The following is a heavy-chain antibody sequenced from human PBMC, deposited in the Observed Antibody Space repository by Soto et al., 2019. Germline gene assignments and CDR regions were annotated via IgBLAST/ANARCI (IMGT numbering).Heavy chain of an antibody. J-gene: IGHJ1*01. V-gene: IGHV4-39*01. CDR3: AKYCSGGSCYGRGEYFQH. CDR1: GGSISSSSYY. Sequence: QLQLQESGPGLVKPSETLSLTCTVSGGSISSSSYYWGWIRQPPGKGLEWIGSIYYSGSTYYNPSLTSRVTISVDTSKNQFSLKLSSVTAADTAVYYCAKYCSGGSCYGRGEYFQHWGQGTLVTVSS. D-gene: IGHD2-15*01. CDR2: IYYSGST.